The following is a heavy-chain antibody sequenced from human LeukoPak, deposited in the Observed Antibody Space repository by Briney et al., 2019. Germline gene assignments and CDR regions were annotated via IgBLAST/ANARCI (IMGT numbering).Heavy chain of an antibody. D-gene: IGHD2-2*01. CDR3: ARYVSYCSSTSCYSNYFYYYSDV. J-gene: IGHJ6*03. V-gene: IGHV3-48*01. CDR1: GFTFSSYS. Sequence: GGSLRLSCAASGFTFSSYSRNWVRQALGKGLEWVSCISSSSSTIYYADSVKGRFTISRDNAKNSLYLQMNSLRAEDTAVYYCARYVSYCSSTSCYSNYFYYYSDVGGKGTTVTVSS. CDR2: ISSSSSTI.